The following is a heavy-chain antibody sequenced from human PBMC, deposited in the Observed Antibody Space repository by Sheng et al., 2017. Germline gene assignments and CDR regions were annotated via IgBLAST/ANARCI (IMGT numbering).Heavy chain of an antibody. Sequence: QVQLVQSGAEVKKPGASVKISCKTSGYTFTRYTLHWVRQAPGXSLECMRWINPATDNTKYSQKFQGRVTITRDTSANIAYMELSSLRSEDTAVYSCAREGLFYFDSWGQGTLVTVSS. CDR3: AREGLFYFDS. J-gene: IGHJ4*02. CDR1: GYTFTRYT. CDR2: INPATDNT. V-gene: IGHV1-3*01.